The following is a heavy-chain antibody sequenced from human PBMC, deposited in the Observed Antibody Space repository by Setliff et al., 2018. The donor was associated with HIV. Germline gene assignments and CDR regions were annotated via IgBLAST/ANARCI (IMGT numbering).Heavy chain of an antibody. D-gene: IGHD2-2*01. CDR3: ARRVHLTVPAHYYYYYMDV. CDR2: ISAYNGNT. J-gene: IGHJ6*03. V-gene: IGHV1-18*01. CDR1: GYTFTSYG. Sequence: GASVKVSCKASGYTFTSYGISWVRQAPGQGLEWMGWISAYNGNTNYAQKLQGRVTMTTDTSTSTAYMELRSLRSDDTAVYYCARRVHLTVPAHYYYYYMDVWGKGTTVTVSS.